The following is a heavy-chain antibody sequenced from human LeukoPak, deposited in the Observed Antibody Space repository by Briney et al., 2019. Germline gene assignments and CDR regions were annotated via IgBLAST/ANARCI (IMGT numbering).Heavy chain of an antibody. V-gene: IGHV1-69*05. CDR1: GGTFSSYA. J-gene: IGHJ4*02. D-gene: IGHD5-18*01. CDR2: IIPIFGTA. Sequence: EASVKVSCKASGGTFSSYAISWVRQAPGQGLEWMGGIIPIFGTANYAQKFQGRVTITTDESTSTAYMELSSLRSEDTAVYYCASLDAHGDTADLGHFDYWGQGTLVTVSS. CDR3: ASLDAHGDTADLGHFDY.